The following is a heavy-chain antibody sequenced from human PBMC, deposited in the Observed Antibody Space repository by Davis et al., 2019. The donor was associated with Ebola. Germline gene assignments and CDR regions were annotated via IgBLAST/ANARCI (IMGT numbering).Heavy chain of an antibody. CDR2: IYYSGST. CDR3: ARERGYCSSTSCLTDY. V-gene: IGHV4-31*03. CDR1: GGSISSGGYY. J-gene: IGHJ4*02. D-gene: IGHD2-2*01. Sequence: PSETLSLTCTVSGGSISSGGYYWSWIRQHPGKGLEWIGYIYYSGSTYYNPSLKSRVTISVDTSKNQFSLKLSSVTAADTAVYYCARERGYCSSTSCLTDYWGQGTLVTVSS.